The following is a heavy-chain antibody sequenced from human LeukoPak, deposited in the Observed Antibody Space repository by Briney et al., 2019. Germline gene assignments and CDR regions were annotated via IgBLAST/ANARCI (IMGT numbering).Heavy chain of an antibody. CDR3: ARQSGSGWYQPDY. D-gene: IGHD6-19*01. J-gene: IGHJ4*02. Sequence: GESLKISCKGSGYSFTNYWIGWVRQMPGKGLEWMGIIYPGDSDTRYSPSFQGQVTISADKSIRTAYLQSSSLKASDTAMYYCARQSGSGWYQPDYWGQGTLVTVSS. V-gene: IGHV5-51*01. CDR2: IYPGDSDT. CDR1: GYSFTNYW.